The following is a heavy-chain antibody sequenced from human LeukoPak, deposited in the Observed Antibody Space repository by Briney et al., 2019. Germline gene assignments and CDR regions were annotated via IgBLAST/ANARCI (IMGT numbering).Heavy chain of an antibody. D-gene: IGHD4-17*01. J-gene: IGHJ4*02. V-gene: IGHV3-74*01. CDR3: ARASTTVPNLLDY. Sequence: GGSLRLSCAASGFTFSSYGMHWVRQTPGKGLVWVSRIKGDGSDTLYADSVKGRFTISRDNSKNTLYLQTSSLGVDDTAVYYCARASTTVPNLLDYWGQGALVSVSS. CDR1: GFTFSSYG. CDR2: IKGDGSDT.